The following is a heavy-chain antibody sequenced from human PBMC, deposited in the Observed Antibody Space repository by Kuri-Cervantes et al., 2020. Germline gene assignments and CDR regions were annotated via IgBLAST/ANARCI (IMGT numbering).Heavy chain of an antibody. D-gene: IGHD5-12*01. CDR1: GFSVNMKY. J-gene: IGHJ4*02. CDR3: ARDSGYVGFDY. Sequence: GESLKSSCVASGFSVNMKYMSWIRQAPGKGLEWVSIIYRSGSTYYADSVKGRFTISRDNSKNTLYLQMNSLRAEDTAVYYCARDSGYVGFDYWGQGTLVTVSS. CDR2: IYRSGST. V-gene: IGHV3-53*01.